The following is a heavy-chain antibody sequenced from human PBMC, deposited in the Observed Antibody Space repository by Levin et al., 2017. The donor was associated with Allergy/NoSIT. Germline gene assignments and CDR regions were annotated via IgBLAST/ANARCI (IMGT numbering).Heavy chain of an antibody. CDR3: ASRPGATAGPLDY. J-gene: IGHJ4*02. Sequence: GESLKISCAASGLTVSSNYMTWVRQAPGRGLELVSAIYSGGNTFNADSVKGRFTISRDNSKNTLYLQMNSLRVEDTAVYYCASRPGATAGPLDYWGQGTLVTVSS. CDR2: IYSGGNT. D-gene: IGHD6-13*01. CDR1: GLTVSSNY. V-gene: IGHV3-66*01.